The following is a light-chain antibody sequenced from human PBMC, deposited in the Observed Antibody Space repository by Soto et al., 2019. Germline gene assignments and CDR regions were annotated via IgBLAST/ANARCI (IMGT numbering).Light chain of an antibody. CDR2: GAA. CDR1: QTVISNY. V-gene: IGKV3-20*01. J-gene: IGKJ3*01. Sequence: EIVLTQSPGTLSLSPGDRATLSCRASQTVISNYLAWYQQKPGQAPRLLIYGAATRATGIPDRFSGSGSGADFTLTISRLEPEDFAVYYCQQYGRSSQITFGPGTKLYF. CDR3: QQYGRSSQIT.